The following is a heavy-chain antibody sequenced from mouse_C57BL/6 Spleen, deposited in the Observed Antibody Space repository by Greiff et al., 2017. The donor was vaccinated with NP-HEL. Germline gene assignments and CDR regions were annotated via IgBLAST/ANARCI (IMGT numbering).Heavy chain of an antibody. CDR2: INPSSVYT. V-gene: IGHV1-7*01. CDR1: GYTFTSYW. D-gene: IGHD1-1*01. J-gene: IGHJ4*01. CDR3: ANYYGSSPHYYAMDY. Sequence: VQLQQSGAELAKPGASVKLSCKASGYTFTSYWMHWVKQRPGQGLEWIGYINPSSVYTKYNQKFKDKATLTADKSSSTAYRQLSSLTYEDSAVYYCANYYGSSPHYYAMDYGGQGTSVTVAS.